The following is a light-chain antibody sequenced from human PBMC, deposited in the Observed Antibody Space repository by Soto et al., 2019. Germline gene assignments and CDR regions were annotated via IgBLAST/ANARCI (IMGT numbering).Light chain of an antibody. V-gene: IGKV1-5*03. CDR2: KAS. J-gene: IGKJ1*01. CDR3: QQFNSYPWT. CDR1: QSIGSW. Sequence: DIQMTQSPSTLSASVGDRVTITCRASQSIGSWLAWYQQKPGKAPNLLIYKASSLESGVPSRFSGSGSGTEVTVTISSLQPEDFATYYCQQFNSYPWTFGQGTKVEIK.